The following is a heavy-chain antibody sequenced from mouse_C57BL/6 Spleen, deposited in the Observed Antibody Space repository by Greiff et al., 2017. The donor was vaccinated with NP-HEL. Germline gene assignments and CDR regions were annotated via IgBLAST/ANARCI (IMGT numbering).Heavy chain of an antibody. CDR1: GYSITSGYY. D-gene: IGHD1-1*01. CDR2: ISYDGSN. V-gene: IGHV3-6*01. CDR3: AREMAVVATAFGG. J-gene: IGHJ2*01. Sequence: DVKLQESGPGLVKPSQSLSLTCSVTGYSITSGYYWNWIRQFPGNKLEWMGYISYDGSNNYNPSLKNRISITRDTSKNQFFLKLNAVTTEDTASYCCAREMAVVATAFGGWGQGTTLTVSS.